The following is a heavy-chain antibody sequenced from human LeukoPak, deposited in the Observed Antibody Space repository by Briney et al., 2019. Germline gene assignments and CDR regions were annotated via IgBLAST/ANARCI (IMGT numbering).Heavy chain of an antibody. CDR2: IYWNDDK. Sequence: SGPTLVNPTQTLTLTCTFSGFSLSTSGVGVGWIRQPPGKALEWLALIYWNDDKRYSPFLKSSLTITKDTSKNQVVLKMTNMDPVDTATYYCAHRPGSIWFDPWGQGTLVTVSS. CDR3: AHRPGSIWFDP. V-gene: IGHV2-5*01. CDR1: GFSLSTSGVG. J-gene: IGHJ5*02.